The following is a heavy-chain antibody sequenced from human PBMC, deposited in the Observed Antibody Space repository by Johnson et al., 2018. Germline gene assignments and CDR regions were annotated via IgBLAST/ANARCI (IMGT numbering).Heavy chain of an antibody. Sequence: VQLVQSGGVVVQPGGSLRLSCAASGFTFDDYAMHWVRQRPGKGLEWVSLITWDGAPFYYADSGKGRFSISRDNSNNSVILQMGSLRTEDSALYLCSRGSDSSGFRWLDYWCQGTLVTVSS. CDR1: GFTFDDYA. CDR3: SRGSDSSGFRWLDY. J-gene: IGHJ4*02. D-gene: IGHD3-22*01. V-gene: IGHV3-43D*03. CDR2: ITWDGAPF.